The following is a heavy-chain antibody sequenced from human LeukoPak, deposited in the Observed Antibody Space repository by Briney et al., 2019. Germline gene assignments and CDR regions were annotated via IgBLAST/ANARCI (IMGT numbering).Heavy chain of an antibody. V-gene: IGHV1-18*01. CDR3: ARDGTYYDSSGYPTGAFDI. Sequence: GASVKVSCKASGYTFTSYGISWMRQAPGQGLEWMGWITAYNGNTKYAQKLQGRVTMTTDTSTSTAYMELRSLRSDDTAVYYCARDGTYYDSSGYPTGAFDIWGQGTMVTVSS. D-gene: IGHD3-22*01. CDR1: GYTFTSYG. CDR2: ITAYNGNT. J-gene: IGHJ3*02.